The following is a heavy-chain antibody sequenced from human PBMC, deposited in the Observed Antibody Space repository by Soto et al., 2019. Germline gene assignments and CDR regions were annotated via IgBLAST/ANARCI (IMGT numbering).Heavy chain of an antibody. CDR2: IYYNDDR. CDR1: GFSFTTAGVA. D-gene: IGHD5-12*01. J-gene: IGHJ4*02. Sequence: SGPTLVNPTQTLTLTCTFSGFSFTTAGVAVGWIRQTPGRALEWLTLIYYNDDRRFSPSLKTRLTITGDTSKNQVVLSLTNVDPGDTATYFCAHSDGGYEIIYFDFWGQGIPVTVSS. V-gene: IGHV2-5*01. CDR3: AHSDGGYEIIYFDF.